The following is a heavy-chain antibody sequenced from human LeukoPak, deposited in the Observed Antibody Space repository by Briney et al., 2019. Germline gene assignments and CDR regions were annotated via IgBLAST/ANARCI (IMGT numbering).Heavy chain of an antibody. D-gene: IGHD3-22*01. Sequence: GGSLRLSCAASGFTFSSYAMSWVRQAPGKGLEWVSAISGSGGSTYYADSVKGRFTISRDNSKNTLYLQMNSLRAEDTAVYYCACENYYDSSGYPSDYWGQGTLVTVSS. CDR3: ACENYYDSSGYPSDY. CDR1: GFTFSSYA. CDR2: ISGSGGST. J-gene: IGHJ4*02. V-gene: IGHV3-23*01.